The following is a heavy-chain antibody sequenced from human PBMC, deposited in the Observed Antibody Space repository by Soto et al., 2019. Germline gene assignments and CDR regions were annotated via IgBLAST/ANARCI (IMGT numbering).Heavy chain of an antibody. CDR3: ARESEDLTSNFDY. J-gene: IGHJ4*02. Sequence: PGGSLRLSCAASGFTFHSFTMHWVRQSPGKGLEWVALISYDGTNEYYGDSMKGRFTISRDNAKNSLYLEMNSLRAEDTAVYYCARESEDLTSNFDYWGQGTLVTVS. CDR2: ISYDGTNE. V-gene: IGHV3-30-3*01. CDR1: GFTFHSFT.